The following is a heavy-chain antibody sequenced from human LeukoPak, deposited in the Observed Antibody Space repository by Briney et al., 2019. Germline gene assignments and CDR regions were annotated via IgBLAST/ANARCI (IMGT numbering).Heavy chain of an antibody. V-gene: IGHV3-74*01. CDR2: VHSDGSYT. CDR3: AREGLGYSYDY. Sequence: GGSLRLSCAASGFTLSNYWMHWARQAPGKGLVWVSRVHSDGSYTNYAVCVKGRFTISRDNAKSTLYLQMNSLRAEDTAVYYCAREGLGYSYDYWGQGTLVTVSS. CDR1: GFTLSNYW. D-gene: IGHD5-18*01. J-gene: IGHJ4*02.